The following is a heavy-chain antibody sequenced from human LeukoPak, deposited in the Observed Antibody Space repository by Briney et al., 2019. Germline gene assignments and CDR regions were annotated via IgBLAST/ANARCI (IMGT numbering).Heavy chain of an antibody. D-gene: IGHD6-6*01. CDR3: ARGGGYSSSSGNVYYYMDV. CDR2: INHSGST. V-gene: IGHV4-34*01. Sequence: SETLSLTCAVYGGSFSGYYWSWIRQPPGKGLEWIGEINHSGSTNYNPSPKSRVTISVDTSKNQFSLKLSSVTAADTAAYYCARGGGYSSSSGNVYYYMDVWGKGTTVTVSS. J-gene: IGHJ6*03. CDR1: GGSFSGYY.